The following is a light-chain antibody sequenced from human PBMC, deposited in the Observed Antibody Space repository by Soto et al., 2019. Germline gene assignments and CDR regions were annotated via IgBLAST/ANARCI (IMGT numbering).Light chain of an antibody. CDR2: GAS. CDR3: QQYGRSPPIT. V-gene: IGKV3-20*01. Sequence: EFVLPQSPGTLSLSPGERATLSCRASQSVSSSYLAWYQQKPGQAPRLLIYGASNRATGIADRFSGSGSGTDFTLTIRRLEPEDFAVYYCQQYGRSPPITFGHGTKVDIK. J-gene: IGKJ3*01. CDR1: QSVSSSY.